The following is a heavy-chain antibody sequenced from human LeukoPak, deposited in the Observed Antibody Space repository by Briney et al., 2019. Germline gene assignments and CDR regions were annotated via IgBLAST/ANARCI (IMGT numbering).Heavy chain of an antibody. CDR3: ARVTGLWLHFDY. J-gene: IGHJ4*02. Sequence: GASVKVSCKASGYTFTSYYMHWVRQAPGQGLEWMGIINPSGGSTSYAQKFQGRVTMTRDMSTSTVYMELSSLRSEDTAVYHCARVTGLWLHFDYWGQGTLVTVSS. CDR2: INPSGGST. D-gene: IGHD5-18*01. V-gene: IGHV1-46*01. CDR1: GYTFTSYY.